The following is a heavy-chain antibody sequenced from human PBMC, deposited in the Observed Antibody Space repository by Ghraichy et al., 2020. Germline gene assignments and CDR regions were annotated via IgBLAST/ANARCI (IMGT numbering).Heavy chain of an antibody. V-gene: IGHV1-69*13. CDR3: ASQGPLIVVVPAAIVRESAGYYYYGMDV. Sequence: SVKVSCKASGGTFSSYAISWVRQAPGQGLEWMGGIIPIFGTANYAQKFQGRVTITADESTSTAYMELSSLRSEDTAVYYCASQGPLIVVVPAAIVRESAGYYYYGMDVWGQGTTVTVSS. CDR1: GGTFSSYA. D-gene: IGHD2-2*01. J-gene: IGHJ6*02. CDR2: IIPIFGTA.